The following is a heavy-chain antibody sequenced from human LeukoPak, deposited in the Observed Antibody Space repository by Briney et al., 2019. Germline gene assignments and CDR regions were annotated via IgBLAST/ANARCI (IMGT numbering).Heavy chain of an antibody. D-gene: IGHD3/OR15-3a*01. J-gene: IGHJ4*02. CDR3: ASVDSGTAYLRYDY. CDR2: INPTGGST. CDR1: GYTFTNFY. Sequence: ASVKVSCKASGYTFTNFYMHWVRQAPGQGLEWMGMINPTGGSTGYAQKFQDRVTMTRDTSTSTVYMELSRLRSDDTAIYYCASVDSGTAYLRYDYWGLGTLVTVSS. V-gene: IGHV1-46*01.